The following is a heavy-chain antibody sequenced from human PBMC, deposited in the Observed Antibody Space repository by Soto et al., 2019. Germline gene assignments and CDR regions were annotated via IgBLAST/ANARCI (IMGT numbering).Heavy chain of an antibody. J-gene: IGHJ5*02. CDR1: GGSISSSSYY. CDR2: IYYSGST. CDR3: ARQARYRFDP. D-gene: IGHD1-20*01. Sequence: RSLTCTVSGGSISSSSYYWGWIRQPPGKGLERIGSIYYSGSTYYNPSLKSRVTISVDTSKNQFSLKLSSVTAADTAVYYCARQARYRFDPWGQGTLVTVSS. V-gene: IGHV4-39*01.